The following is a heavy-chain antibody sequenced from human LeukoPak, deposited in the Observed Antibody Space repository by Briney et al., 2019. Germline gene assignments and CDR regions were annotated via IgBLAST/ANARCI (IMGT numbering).Heavy chain of an antibody. CDR3: TTREEGGKWGSFDY. CDR2: IRSKANSYAT. CDR1: GFTFSSYA. Sequence: PGGSLRLSCAASGFTFSSYAMSWVRQASGKGLEWVGRIRSKANSYATAYAASVKGRFTISRDDSKNTAYLQMNSLKTEDTAVYYCTTREEGGKWGSFDYWGQGTLVTVSS. V-gene: IGHV3-73*01. D-gene: IGHD3-16*01. J-gene: IGHJ4*02.